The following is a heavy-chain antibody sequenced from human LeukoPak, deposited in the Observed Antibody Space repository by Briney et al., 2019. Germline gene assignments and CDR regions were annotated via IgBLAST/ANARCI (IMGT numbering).Heavy chain of an antibody. D-gene: IGHD3-3*01. CDR3: ARDLWDATGY. J-gene: IGHJ4*02. V-gene: IGHV3-66*02. Sequence: GGSLRLSCAVSGFSTNYMSWVRQAPGKGLEWVSVIYSGDSTHYADSVKGRFTISRDISKNTLYLQMNSLRPEDTAVYHCARDLWDATGYWGQGTLVPVSS. CDR2: IYSGDST. CDR1: GFSTNY.